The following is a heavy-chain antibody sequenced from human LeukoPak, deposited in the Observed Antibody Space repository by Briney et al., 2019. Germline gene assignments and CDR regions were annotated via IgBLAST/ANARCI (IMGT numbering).Heavy chain of an antibody. D-gene: IGHD4-23*01. V-gene: IGHV3-21*04. CDR3: AKDPGGNSNDY. CDR1: GFTFSSYS. CDR2: ISSSSYI. Sequence: GGSLRLSCAASGFTFSSYSMNWVRQAPGKGLEWVSSISSSSYIYYADSVKGRFTISRDNAKNTLYLQMNSLRAEDTAVYYCAKDPGGNSNDYWGQGTLVTVSS. J-gene: IGHJ4*02.